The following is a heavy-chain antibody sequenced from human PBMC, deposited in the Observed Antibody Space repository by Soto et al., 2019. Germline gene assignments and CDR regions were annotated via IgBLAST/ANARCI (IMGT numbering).Heavy chain of an antibody. Sequence: EVQLVESGGGLVQPGGSLKLSCAVSGFTFSSHAMNWVRQAPGKGLEWVAYIHGTRSIIYYADSVKGRFTISRDNAKNSLYLQMDSLRDEDTTLYYCARDARNADYDYWGQGTLVTVSS. D-gene: IGHD3-16*01. J-gene: IGHJ4*02. V-gene: IGHV3-48*02. CDR1: GFTFSSHA. CDR3: ARDARNADYDY. CDR2: IHGTRSII.